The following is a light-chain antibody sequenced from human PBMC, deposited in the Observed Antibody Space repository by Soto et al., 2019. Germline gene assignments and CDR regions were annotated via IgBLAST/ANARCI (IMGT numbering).Light chain of an antibody. CDR3: QQYGDFWWT. V-gene: IGKV1-5*03. CDR2: GVS. J-gene: IGKJ1*01. Sequence: DIQMTQSPSTLSASVGDRVTITCRACQTISHWLAWFQQKPGKAPNPLIYGVSNLASGVPSRFSGTGSGTEFTLTISNLQPDDIATYSCQQYGDFWWTFCHGTRVEIQ. CDR1: QTISHW.